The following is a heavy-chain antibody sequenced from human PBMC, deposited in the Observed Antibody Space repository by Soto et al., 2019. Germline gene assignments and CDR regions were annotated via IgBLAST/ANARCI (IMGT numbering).Heavy chain of an antibody. CDR1: GGTFSSYA. D-gene: IGHD2-15*01. V-gene: IGHV1-69*06. CDR2: IIPIFGTA. CDR3: ARVVWENCSGGSCLIDD. J-gene: IGHJ4*02. Sequence: ASVKVSCKASGGTFSSYAISWVRQAPGQGLEWMGGIIPIFGTANYAQKFQGRVTMTADTSTSTAYMELRSLRSDDTAVYYCARVVWENCSGGSCLIDDWGQGTLVTVSS.